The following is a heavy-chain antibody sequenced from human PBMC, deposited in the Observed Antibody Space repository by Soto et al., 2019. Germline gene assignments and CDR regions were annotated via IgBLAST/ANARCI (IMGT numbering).Heavy chain of an antibody. Sequence: ASVKVSCKASGYSFTDYHIHWVRQAPGQGLEWVAWINPKTAATNYAKKFQGRVSVTWDTSSTTAYMELTSLRPDDTAVYYCARIKWGLNYYNGMDVWGQGTTVTVSS. V-gene: IGHV1-2*02. D-gene: IGHD1-26*01. J-gene: IGHJ6*02. CDR2: INPKTAAT. CDR1: GYSFTDYH. CDR3: ARIKWGLNYYNGMDV.